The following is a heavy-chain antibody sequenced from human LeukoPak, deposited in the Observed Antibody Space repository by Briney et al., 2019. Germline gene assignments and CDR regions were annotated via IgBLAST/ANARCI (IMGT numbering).Heavy chain of an antibody. V-gene: IGHV1-2*02. D-gene: IGHD4-17*01. CDR2: INPNSGGA. Sequence: GASVKVSCKASGYTFTRYYMHWVRQAPGQGGEWMGWINPNSGGANYAQKFQGRVTMTRDTSISTAYMELSRLRSDDTAVYYCASLPATVTTEVIDYWGQGTLVTVSS. J-gene: IGHJ4*02. CDR3: ASLPATVTTEVIDY. CDR1: GYTFTRYY.